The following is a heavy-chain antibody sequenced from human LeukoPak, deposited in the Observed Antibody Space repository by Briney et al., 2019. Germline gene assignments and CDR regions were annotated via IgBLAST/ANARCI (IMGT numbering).Heavy chain of an antibody. V-gene: IGHV4-39*01. Sequence: SETLSLTCTVSGDSISSSSHYWDWIRQPPGKGLEWIGAIHYSGDTYYNPSLKSRVTISVDTSENQFSLKLASVTAADTAIYYCARRLRHSDHFDDWGQGTLVTVSS. CDR2: IHYSGDT. D-gene: IGHD2-15*01. J-gene: IGHJ4*02. CDR3: ARRLRHSDHFDD. CDR1: GDSISSSSHY.